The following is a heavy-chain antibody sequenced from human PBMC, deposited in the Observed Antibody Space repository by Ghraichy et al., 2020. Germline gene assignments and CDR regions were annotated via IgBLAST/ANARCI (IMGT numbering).Heavy chain of an antibody. Sequence: SQTLSLTCTVSGGSISSYYWSWIRQPPGKGLEWIGYIYYSGSTNYNPSLKSRVTISVDTSKNQFSLKLSSVTAADTAVYYCASSPGTSFDYWRQVTLVTV. J-gene: IGHJ4*02. CDR3: ASSPGTSFDY. CDR2: IYYSGST. CDR1: GGSISSYY. D-gene: IGHD6-13*01. V-gene: IGHV4-59*01.